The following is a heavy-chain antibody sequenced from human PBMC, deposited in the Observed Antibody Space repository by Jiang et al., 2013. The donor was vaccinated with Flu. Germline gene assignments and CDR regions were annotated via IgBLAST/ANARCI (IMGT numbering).Heavy chain of an antibody. Sequence: GAEVKKPGSSVKVSCKASGYTFTGYYIHWVRQAPGQGLEWMGWINPNSGDTNYVQKFQGRVTMTRDTSISTAYMELSRLRSDDTAVYYCARGKSTEELDYWGQGTLVTVSS. V-gene: IGHV1-2*02. D-gene: IGHD1-1*01. CDR2: INPNSGDT. CDR3: ARGKSTEELDY. CDR1: GYTFTGYY. J-gene: IGHJ4*02.